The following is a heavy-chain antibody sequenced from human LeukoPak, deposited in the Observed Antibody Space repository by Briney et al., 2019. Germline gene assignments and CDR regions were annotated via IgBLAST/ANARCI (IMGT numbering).Heavy chain of an antibody. V-gene: IGHV1-69*05. CDR2: IIPIFGTA. J-gene: IGHJ5*02. CDR1: GGTFSSYA. Sequence: SVKVSCKASGGTFSSYAISWVRQAPGQGLEWMGGIIPIFGTANYAQKFQGRVTITTDETASTAYMELSSLRSEDTAVYYCARSHDSSGYYPNSDSNWFDPWGQGTLVTVSS. D-gene: IGHD3-22*01. CDR3: ARSHDSSGYYPNSDSNWFDP.